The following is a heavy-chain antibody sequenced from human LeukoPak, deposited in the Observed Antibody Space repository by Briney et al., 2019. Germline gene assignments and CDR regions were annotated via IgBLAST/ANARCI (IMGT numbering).Heavy chain of an antibody. CDR1: GFTFSSYA. Sequence: GRSLRLSCAASGFTFSSYAMHWVRQAPGKGLEWVAFIRYDGSNKDYADSVKGRFTISRDNSKNTLYLQMNSLRPDDTAVYYCAAVQPYYYYYYMDVWGKGTTVTISS. J-gene: IGHJ6*03. V-gene: IGHV3-30*04. CDR2: IRYDGSNK. CDR3: AAVQPYYYYYYMDV. D-gene: IGHD1-1*01.